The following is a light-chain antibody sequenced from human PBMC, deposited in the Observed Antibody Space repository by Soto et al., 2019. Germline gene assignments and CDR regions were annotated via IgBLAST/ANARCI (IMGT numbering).Light chain of an antibody. CDR1: SSDVGGYNY. Sequence: QSALTQPRSVSGSPGQSVTISCTGTSSDVGGYNYVSWYQQHPGKAPKLMIYDVSKRPSGVPDRFSGSKSGNTASLTISGLQAEDEADYYCISYTSSSTPWVFGGGTKLTVL. CDR2: DVS. V-gene: IGLV2-11*01. J-gene: IGLJ2*01. CDR3: ISYTSSSTPWV.